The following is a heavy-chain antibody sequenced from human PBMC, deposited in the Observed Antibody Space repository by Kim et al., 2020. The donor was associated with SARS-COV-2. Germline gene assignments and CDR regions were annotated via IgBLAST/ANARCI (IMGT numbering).Heavy chain of an antibody. D-gene: IGHD3-10*01. CDR3: ARGVGRGSGPDV. CDR1: GGSISSGGYS. Sequence: SETLSLTCAVSGGSISSGGYSWSWIRQPPGKGLEWIGYIYHSGSTYYNPSLKSGVTISVDRSKNQFSLKLSSVTAADTDVYYCARGVGRGSGPDVWGQGTTVTVSS. V-gene: IGHV4-30-2*01. J-gene: IGHJ6*02. CDR2: IYHSGST.